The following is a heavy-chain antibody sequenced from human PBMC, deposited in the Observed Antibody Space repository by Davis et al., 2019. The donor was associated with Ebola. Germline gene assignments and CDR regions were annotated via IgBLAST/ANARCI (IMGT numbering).Heavy chain of an antibody. D-gene: IGHD4-17*01. Sequence: GESLKISCAASGFTVSSNYMSWVRQAPGKGLEWVSVIYSGGSTYYADSVKGRFTISRDNSKNTLYLQMNSLRAEDTAVYYCTLGTVTTEDYWGQGTLVTVSS. CDR2: IYSGGST. CDR3: TLGTVTTEDY. CDR1: GFTVSSNY. J-gene: IGHJ4*02. V-gene: IGHV3-53*01.